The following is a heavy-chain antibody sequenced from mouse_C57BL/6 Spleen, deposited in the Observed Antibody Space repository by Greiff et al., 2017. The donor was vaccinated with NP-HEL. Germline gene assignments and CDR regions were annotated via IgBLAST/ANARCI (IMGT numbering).Heavy chain of an antibody. CDR3: AMGQLRLRYFDV. D-gene: IGHD3-2*02. V-gene: IGHV1-26*01. CDR2: INPNNGGT. J-gene: IGHJ1*03. Sequence: EVQLQQSGPELVKPGASVKISCKASGYTFTDYYMNWVKQSHGKSLEWIGDINPNNGGTSYNQKFKGKATLTVDKSSSTAYMELRSLTSEDSAVYYCAMGQLRLRYFDVWGTGTTVTVSS. CDR1: GYTFTDYY.